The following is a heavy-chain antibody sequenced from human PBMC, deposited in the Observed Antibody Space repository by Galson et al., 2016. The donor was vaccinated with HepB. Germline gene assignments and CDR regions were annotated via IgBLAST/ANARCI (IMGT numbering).Heavy chain of an antibody. D-gene: IGHD2-15*01. CDR3: ARSPRGGYLGGLRYYYYYMDV. V-gene: IGHV1-69*13. J-gene: IGHJ6*03. Sequence: SVKVSCKASGGTFSSYAISWVRQAPRQGLEWMGGIVPIFGTANYAQRFQVRVTITADESASTAYMEPGSLRSEDTAVYYCARSPRGGYLGGLRYYYYYMDVWGKGTTVTVSS. CDR1: GGTFSSYA. CDR2: IVPIFGTA.